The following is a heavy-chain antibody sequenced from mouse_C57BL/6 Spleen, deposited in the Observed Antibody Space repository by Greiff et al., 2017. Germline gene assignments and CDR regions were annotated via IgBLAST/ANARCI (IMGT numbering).Heavy chain of an antibody. CDR1: GYAFSSSW. CDR2: IYPGDGDT. D-gene: IGHD1-1*01. V-gene: IGHV1-82*01. J-gene: IGHJ4*01. CDR3: ARRDGSPYYAMDY. Sequence: LQESGPELVKPGASVKISCKASGYAFSSSWMNWVQQRPGKGLEWIGRIYPGDGDTNYNGKFKGKATLTADKSSSTASMQLSSLTSEDSAVYFCARRDGSPYYAMDYWGQGTSVTVSS.